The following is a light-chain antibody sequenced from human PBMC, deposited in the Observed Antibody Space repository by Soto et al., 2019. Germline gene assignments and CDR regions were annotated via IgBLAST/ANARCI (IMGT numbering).Light chain of an antibody. CDR2: EIN. J-gene: IGLJ1*01. Sequence: QSVLTQPPSASGSPGQSVTISCTGTSSDVGAYDYVSWYQQHPGKATKLMIYEINKRPSGVPDRFSGSKSGNTASLTVSGLQADDEADDYCSSFAGSNNLPYVFGTGTKVTVL. V-gene: IGLV2-8*01. CDR1: SSDVGAYDY. CDR3: SSFAGSNNLPYV.